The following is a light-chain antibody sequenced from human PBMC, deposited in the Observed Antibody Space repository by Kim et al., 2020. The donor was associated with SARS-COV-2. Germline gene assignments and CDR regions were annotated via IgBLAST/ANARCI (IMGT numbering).Light chain of an antibody. CDR1: STDVGGYNY. CDR3: CSYAGSPPYV. Sequence: QSALTQPRSVSGSPGQSVTISCTGTSTDVGGYNYVSWYQQHPGKAPKLMIYDVTERPSRVPDRFSASKSGNTASLTISGLQAEDEADYYCCSYAGSPPYVFGTGTKVTVL. CDR2: DVT. J-gene: IGLJ1*01. V-gene: IGLV2-11*01.